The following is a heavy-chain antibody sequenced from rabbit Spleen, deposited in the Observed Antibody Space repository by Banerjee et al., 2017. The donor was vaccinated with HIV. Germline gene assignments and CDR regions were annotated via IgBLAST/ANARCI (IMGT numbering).Heavy chain of an antibody. CDR3: AREGYGTASAWWL. J-gene: IGHJ4*01. Sequence: QEHLVESGGGLVKPEGSLTLSCTASGFSFSNKAVMCWVRQAPGKGLEWIGCINTGSSGSTYYASWAKGRFIISKTSSTTVTLQLNSLTAADTATYFCAREGYGTASAWWLWGQGTLVTVS. CDR2: INTGSSGST. D-gene: IGHD7-1*01. CDR1: GFSFSNKAV. V-gene: IGHV1S45*01.